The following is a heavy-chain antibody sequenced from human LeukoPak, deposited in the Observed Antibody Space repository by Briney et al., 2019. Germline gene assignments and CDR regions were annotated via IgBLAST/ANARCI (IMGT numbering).Heavy chain of an antibody. CDR1: GGSISSYY. D-gene: IGHD5-18*01. J-gene: IGHJ4*02. V-gene: IGHV4-59*01. Sequence: WETLSLTCTVSGGSISSYYWGWIRQPPGKGLEWIGYIYYTGSTNYNPSLKSRVTMSVDTSKNQFSLKLRSVTAADTAVYYCARGGYSYRYDYWGQGTLVTVSS. CDR2: IYYTGST. CDR3: ARGGYSYRYDY.